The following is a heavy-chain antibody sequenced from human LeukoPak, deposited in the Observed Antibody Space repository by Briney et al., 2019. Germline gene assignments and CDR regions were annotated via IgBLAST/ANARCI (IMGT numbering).Heavy chain of an antibody. D-gene: IGHD6-19*01. V-gene: IGHV4-39*02. Sequence: PSETRSLTCTVSGGSISSSSYYWGWIRQPPGKGLEWIGSIFYSGNTYYNASLKSRVTISVDTSKNHFSLKLSSVTSADTAVYYCARRSSGGGLFDYWGQGTLVTVSS. CDR1: GGSISSSSYY. CDR2: IFYSGNT. J-gene: IGHJ4*02. CDR3: ARRSSGGGLFDY.